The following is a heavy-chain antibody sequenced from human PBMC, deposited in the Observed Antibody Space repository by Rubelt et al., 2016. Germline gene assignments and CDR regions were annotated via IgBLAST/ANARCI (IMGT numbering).Heavy chain of an antibody. D-gene: IGHD7-27*01. Sequence: QVQLVQSGAEVKKPGASVKVSCKASGYSFTTYGISWVRQAPGQGLEWMGWINAGNGNTKYSQKFQGRVTITRDTLASTVDMEVSDRRSEYSAVYYCAWGPRGNNFDYWGQGTLVTVSS. J-gene: IGHJ4*02. V-gene: IGHV1-18*01. CDR1: GYSFTTYG. CDR2: INAGNGNT. CDR3: AWGPRGNNFDY.